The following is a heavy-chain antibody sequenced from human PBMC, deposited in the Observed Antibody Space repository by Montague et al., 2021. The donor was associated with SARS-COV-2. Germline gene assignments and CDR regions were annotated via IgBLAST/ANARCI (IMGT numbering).Heavy chain of an antibody. CDR1: GGSITRNYY. J-gene: IGHJ3*02. Sequence: SETLSLTCTVSGGSITRNYYWGWIRQPPGKGLEWVGNIYYSGTTXINPSLESRVTISVGASKNQFSLNLTSVTAADTAVYYCARPLVRGVPKAFDIWGQGALVIVSS. CDR3: ARPLVRGVPKAFDI. V-gene: IGHV4-39*01. D-gene: IGHD3-10*01. CDR2: IYYSGTT.